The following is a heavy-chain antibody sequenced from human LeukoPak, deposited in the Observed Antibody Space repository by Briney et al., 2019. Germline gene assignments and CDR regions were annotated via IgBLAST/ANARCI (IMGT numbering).Heavy chain of an antibody. V-gene: IGHV4-34*01. CDR2: INHSGST. D-gene: IGHD2-2*02. J-gene: IGHJ4*02. CDR1: GGSFSGYY. Sequence: SETLSLTCAVYGGSFSGYYWSWNRQPPGKGLEWIGEINHSGSTNYNPSLKSRVTISVDTSKNQFSLKLSSVTAADTAVYYCARGGALRGVVVPAAIPSYFDYWGQGTLVTVSS. CDR3: ARGGALRGVVVPAAIPSYFDY.